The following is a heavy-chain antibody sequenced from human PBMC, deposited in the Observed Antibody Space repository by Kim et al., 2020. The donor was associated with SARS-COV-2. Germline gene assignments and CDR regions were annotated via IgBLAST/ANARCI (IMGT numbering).Heavy chain of an antibody. CDR3: TRIPGTTFAF. CDR2: IRSKGNSYAT. D-gene: IGHD1-7*01. J-gene: IGHJ3*01. V-gene: IGHV3-73*01. Sequence: GGSLRLSCAASGFTFSDYPIHWVRQAPGKGLEWVGCIRSKGNSYATSYAASGKGRITIARDDSSSSAYLQMHSLKAAATSEYSRTRIPGTTFAF. CDR1: GFTFSDYP.